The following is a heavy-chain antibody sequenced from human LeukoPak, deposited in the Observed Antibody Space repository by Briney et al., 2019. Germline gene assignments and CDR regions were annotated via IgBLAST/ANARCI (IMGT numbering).Heavy chain of an antibody. CDR2: INHRRST. V-gene: IGHV4-34*01. CDR1: GGSFSGYY. D-gene: IGHD2-15*01. CDR3: ASGGWYRGY. Sequence: SETLSLTCAVYGGSFSGYYWTWIRQTPGKGLEWIGEINHRRSTNYNPSLESRVTLSVDTSKSHFSLDLTSVTAADTAVYYCASGGWYRGYWGEGTLVTVSS. J-gene: IGHJ4*02.